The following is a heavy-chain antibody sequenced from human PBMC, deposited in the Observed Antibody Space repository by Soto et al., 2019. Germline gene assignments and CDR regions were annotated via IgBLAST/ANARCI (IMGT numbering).Heavy chain of an antibody. Sequence: ASVKVSCKASGGTFSSYAISWVRQAPGQGLEWMGGIIPIFGTANYAQKFQGRVTITADESTSTAYMELSSLRSEDTAVYYCARDELGETCFGVVGNWFDPWGQGTLVTVSS. CDR3: ARDELGETCFGVVGNWFDP. CDR2: IIPIFGTA. CDR1: GGTFSSYA. D-gene: IGHD3-3*01. J-gene: IGHJ5*02. V-gene: IGHV1-69*13.